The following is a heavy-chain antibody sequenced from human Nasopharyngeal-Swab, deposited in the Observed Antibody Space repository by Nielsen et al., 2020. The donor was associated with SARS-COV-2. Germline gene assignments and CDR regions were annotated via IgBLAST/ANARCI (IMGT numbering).Heavy chain of an antibody. CDR1: GGSITSDY. CDR2: NHSSGHA. CDR3: ARHPPLSGFDY. D-gene: IGHD3-9*01. J-gene: IGHJ4*02. V-gene: IGHV4-59*08. Sequence: SETLSLTCTVSGGSITSDYWSWIRQPPGKGLEWIGYNHSSGHAMYNPSLRSRATISIDTSKNHFSLTLSSVTAADTAVYYCARHPPLSGFDYWGQGTLVTVPS.